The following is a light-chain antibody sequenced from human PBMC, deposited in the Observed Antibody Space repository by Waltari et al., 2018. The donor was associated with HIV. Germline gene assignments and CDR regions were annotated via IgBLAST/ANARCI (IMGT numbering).Light chain of an antibody. Sequence: SYELTQPLSVSVALGQTARITCGGNNIGSKNVHWYQQKPGQAPVLVIYRDNNRPSGIPERFSGSNSGNTATLTISRAQAGDEADYYCQVWDSSTVFGGGTKLTVL. J-gene: IGLJ2*01. CDR1: NIGSKN. V-gene: IGLV3-9*01. CDR3: QVWDSSTV. CDR2: RDN.